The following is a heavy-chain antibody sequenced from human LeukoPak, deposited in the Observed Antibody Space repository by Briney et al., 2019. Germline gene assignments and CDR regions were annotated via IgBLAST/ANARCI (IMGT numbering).Heavy chain of an antibody. Sequence: SGGSLRLSCAASGFAYSTYAMHWVRQAPGTGLEWVAVVSFDGSNEYYANSVKGRFTISRDNSKNTLFLQMNSLRPEDTAVYYCARTRSGWHYYGMDVWGQGTTVTVSS. V-gene: IGHV3-30-3*01. CDR3: ARTRSGWHYYGMDV. CDR1: GFAYSTYA. J-gene: IGHJ6*02. CDR2: VSFDGSNE. D-gene: IGHD6-19*01.